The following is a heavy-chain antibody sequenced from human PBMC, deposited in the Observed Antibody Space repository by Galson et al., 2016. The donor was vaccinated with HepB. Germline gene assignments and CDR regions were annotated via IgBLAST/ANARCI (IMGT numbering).Heavy chain of an antibody. J-gene: IGHJ3*01. CDR3: ATTYCCADCSHVYAFDF. D-gene: IGHD2-21*01. CDR2: RVYSGTT. Sequence: EPLSLTCTLSGDSIGNYYCSWIRQPPGKALEWIGYRVYSGTTDYNSSLKSRVTISVDTSKSHFSLKLSSVPAADTALYYCATTYCCADCSHVYAFDFWGQGIMVTVSS. V-gene: IGHV4-59*01. CDR1: GDSIGNYY.